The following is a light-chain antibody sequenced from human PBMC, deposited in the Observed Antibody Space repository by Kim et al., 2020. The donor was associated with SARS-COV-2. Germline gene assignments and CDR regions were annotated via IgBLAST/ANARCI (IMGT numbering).Light chain of an antibody. Sequence: ASVGDRVTITCRASQDIRNDLGWYQQNPGRAPKRLIDGASSLQCGIPSRFSGSGSGTEFTLTISSLQPEDFATYFCIQHNTYPITFGQGTRLEIK. CDR3: IQHNTYPIT. CDR2: GAS. J-gene: IGKJ5*01. CDR1: QDIRND. V-gene: IGKV1-17*01.